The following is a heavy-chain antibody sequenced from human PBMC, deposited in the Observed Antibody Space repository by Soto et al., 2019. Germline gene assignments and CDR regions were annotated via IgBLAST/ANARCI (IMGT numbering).Heavy chain of an antibody. CDR1: GGTFSSYA. CDR3: AKGNGSGYYYKEGKEYYYYGMDV. D-gene: IGHD3-22*01. CDR2: IIPIFGTA. V-gene: IGHV1-69*06. J-gene: IGHJ6*02. Sequence: ASVKVSCKASGGTFSSYAISWVRQAPGQGLEWMGGIIPIFGTANYAQKFQGRVTITADKSTSTAYMELSSLRSEDTAVYYCAKGNGSGYYYKEGKEYYYYGMDVWGQGTTVTVSS.